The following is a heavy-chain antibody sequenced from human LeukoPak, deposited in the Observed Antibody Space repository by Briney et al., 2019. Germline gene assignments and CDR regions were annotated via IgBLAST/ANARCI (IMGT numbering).Heavy chain of an antibody. J-gene: IGHJ6*04. CDR2: IIPMFGTA. Sequence: ASVKVSCKASGGTFSSYAISWVRQAPGQGLEWMGGIIPMFGTANYAQKFQGRVTITADESTSTAYMELSYLRAEDTAVYYCAELGITMIGGVWGKGTTVTISS. CDR3: AELGITMIGGV. V-gene: IGHV1-69*13. D-gene: IGHD3-10*02. CDR1: GGTFSSYA.